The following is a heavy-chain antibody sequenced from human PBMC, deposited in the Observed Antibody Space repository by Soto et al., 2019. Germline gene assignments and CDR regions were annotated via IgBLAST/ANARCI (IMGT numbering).Heavy chain of an antibody. J-gene: IGHJ4*02. Sequence: ALSLPCTVSHRSNSWGRYYSSWLRQNPGKGLEWLGFIYYRGSTYYNPSPKSRVTISVDTSKNQFSLKLSSVTAADTAVYFCARMVRGVTYYFDYWGQGTLVTVSS. CDR2: IYYRGST. CDR3: ARMVRGVTYYFDY. D-gene: IGHD3-10*01. CDR1: HRSNSWGRYY. V-gene: IGHV4-31*03.